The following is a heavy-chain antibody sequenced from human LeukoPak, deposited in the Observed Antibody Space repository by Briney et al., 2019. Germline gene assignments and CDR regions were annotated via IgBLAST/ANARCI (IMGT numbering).Heavy chain of an antibody. CDR2: IQYGGST. CDR1: GGSISSSAYH. J-gene: IGHJ4*02. Sequence: SETLSLTCTVSGGSISSSAYHWGWIRQPPGKGLEWIGSIQYGGSTYYNPSLKSRVIIFVDTSKNQFSLKLSSVTAADTAVYYCASGTTRWYYFDYWGQGTLVTVSS. CDR3: ASGTTRWYYFDY. V-gene: IGHV4-39*01. D-gene: IGHD4-17*01.